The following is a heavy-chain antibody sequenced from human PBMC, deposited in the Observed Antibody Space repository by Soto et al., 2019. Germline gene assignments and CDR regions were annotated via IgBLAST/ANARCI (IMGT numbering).Heavy chain of an antibody. CDR3: ARAVSSSPQRN. CDR1: GFTFSSYW. D-gene: IGHD6-13*01. CDR2: INSDGSST. J-gene: IGHJ4*02. Sequence: GGSLRLSCAASGFTFSSYWMHWVRQTPGKGLVWVSRINSDGSSTSYADSVKGRFTISRDNAKNTLYLQMNSLRAEDTAVYYCARAVSSSPQRNWGQGTLVTVSS. V-gene: IGHV3-74*01.